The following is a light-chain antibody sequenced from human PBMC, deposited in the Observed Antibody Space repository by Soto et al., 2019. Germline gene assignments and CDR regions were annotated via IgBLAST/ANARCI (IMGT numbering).Light chain of an antibody. V-gene: IGKV3D-20*01. CDR3: QQYGSSPIT. Sequence: VVLTQSPATLSLSPEERGSLSCGASQSVSSSYVAWYQHKPGLAPRLLIHDTSSRAIGIPDRLSGSKSGTNFTLTIRRMEPEDVGMYYCQQYGSSPITFGQGTRLE. CDR1: QSVSSSY. CDR2: DTS. J-gene: IGKJ5*01.